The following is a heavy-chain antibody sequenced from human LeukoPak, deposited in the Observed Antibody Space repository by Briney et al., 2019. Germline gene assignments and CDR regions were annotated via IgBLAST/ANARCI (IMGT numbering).Heavy chain of an antibody. D-gene: IGHD6-13*01. V-gene: IGHV3-48*01. CDR2: ISSSSSTI. CDR3: ARTRSSSWYPLDAFDI. J-gene: IGHJ3*02. Sequence: PGGSLRLSSAASGFTFSSYSMNWVRQAPGKGLEWVSYISSSSSTIYHADSVKGRFTISRDNAKNSLYLQMNSLRAEDTAVYYCARTRSSSWYPLDAFDIWGQGTMVTVSS. CDR1: GFTFSSYS.